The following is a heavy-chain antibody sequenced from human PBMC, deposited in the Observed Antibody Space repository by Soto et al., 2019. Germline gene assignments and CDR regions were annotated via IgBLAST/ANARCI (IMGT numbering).Heavy chain of an antibody. CDR1: GGTFSSYA. Sequence: ASVKVSCKASGGTFSSYAISWVRQAPGQGLEWMGGIIPIFGTANYAQKFQGRVTITADESTSTAYMELSSLRSEDTAVYYCARDWPSQLGDAFDIWGQGTMVTVSS. V-gene: IGHV1-69*13. CDR3: ARDWPSQLGDAFDI. D-gene: IGHD6-6*01. CDR2: IIPIFGTA. J-gene: IGHJ3*02.